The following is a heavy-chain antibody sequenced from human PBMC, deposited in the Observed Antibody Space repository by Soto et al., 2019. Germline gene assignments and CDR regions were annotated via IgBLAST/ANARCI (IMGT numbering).Heavy chain of an antibody. V-gene: IGHV3-33*01. CDR3: ARDYYGSGSYQGGFDY. Sequence: GGSLRLSCAASGFTFSSYGMHWVRQAPGKGLEWVAVIWYDGSNKYYADSVKGRFTISRDNSKNTLYLQMNSLRAEDTAVYYCARDYYGSGSYQGGFDYWGQGTLVTVSS. D-gene: IGHD3-10*01. CDR1: GFTFSSYG. CDR2: IWYDGSNK. J-gene: IGHJ4*02.